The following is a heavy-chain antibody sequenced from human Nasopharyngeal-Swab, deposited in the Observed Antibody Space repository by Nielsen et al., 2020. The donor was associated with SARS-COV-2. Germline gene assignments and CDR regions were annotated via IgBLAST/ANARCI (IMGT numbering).Heavy chain of an antibody. D-gene: IGHD1-26*01. Sequence: GGSLRLSCAASGLTFNDYYMSWIRQAPGKGLEWVSYISSSGSTIYYADSVKGRFTISRDNAKNSLYLQMNSLRAEDTAVYYCARLFLSVGSLDYYYYGIDVWCQGTTVTVSS. CDR2: ISSSGSTI. V-gene: IGHV3-11*04. J-gene: IGHJ6*02. CDR1: GLTFNDYY. CDR3: ARLFLSVGSLDYYYYGIDV.